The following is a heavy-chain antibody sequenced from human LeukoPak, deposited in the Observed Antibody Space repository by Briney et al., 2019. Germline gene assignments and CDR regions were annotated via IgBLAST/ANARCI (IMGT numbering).Heavy chain of an antibody. D-gene: IGHD3-10*01. V-gene: IGHV1-3*01. CDR2: INAGNGNT. CDR3: ARGITMVRGALDY. Sequence: GASVKVSFKSSGYTFTSYAMHWVRQAPGQRLEWMGWINAGNGNTKYSQKFQGRVTITRDTSASTAYMELRSLRSEDTAVYYCARGITMVRGALDYWGQGTLVTVYS. J-gene: IGHJ4*02. CDR1: GYTFTSYA.